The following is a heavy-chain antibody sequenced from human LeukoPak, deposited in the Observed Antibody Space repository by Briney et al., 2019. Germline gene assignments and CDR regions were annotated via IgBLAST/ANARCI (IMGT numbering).Heavy chain of an antibody. V-gene: IGHV3-21*01. D-gene: IGHD6-19*01. CDR1: GFTFSSYS. CDR3: ARDRSDRLAVAGTSAFDY. CDR2: ISSSSSYI. Sequence: GGSLRLSCAASGFTFSSYSMNWGRQAPGKGLEWVSSISSSSSYIYYADSVKGRFTISRDNAKNSLYLQMNSLRAEDTAVYYCARDRSDRLAVAGTSAFDYWGQGTLVTVSS. J-gene: IGHJ4*02.